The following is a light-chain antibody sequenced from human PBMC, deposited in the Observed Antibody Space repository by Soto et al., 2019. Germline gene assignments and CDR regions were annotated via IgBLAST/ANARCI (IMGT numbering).Light chain of an antibody. Sequence: QSVLTQPPSASGTPGQRVTISCSGSISNLGSNFVFWYQQLPGAAPKLLISRNDQRPSGVPDRFSGSKSGTSASLAISGLRSEDEADYHCAAWDDSLRGVVFGGGTRSPS. J-gene: IGLJ3*02. CDR2: RND. CDR1: ISNLGSNF. V-gene: IGLV1-47*01. CDR3: AAWDDSLRGVV.